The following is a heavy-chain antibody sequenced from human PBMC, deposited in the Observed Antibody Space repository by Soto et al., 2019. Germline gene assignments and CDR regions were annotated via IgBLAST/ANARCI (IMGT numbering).Heavy chain of an antibody. J-gene: IGHJ6*03. CDR2: IKQDGSEK. V-gene: IGHV3-7*01. D-gene: IGHD3-10*01. CDR1: GFSFSYYW. CDR3: ARLPDVYNSGSPYYMDV. Sequence: GGSLRLSCAASGFSFSYYWMTWVRQAPGKGLEWVANIKQDGSEKYYLDSVKGRFTISRDNAENSLYLQMNSLRAEDTAVYYCARLPDVYNSGSPYYMDVWGKGTAVTVSS.